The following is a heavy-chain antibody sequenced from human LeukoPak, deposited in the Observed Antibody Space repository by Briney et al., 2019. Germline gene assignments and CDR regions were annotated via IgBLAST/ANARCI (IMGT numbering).Heavy chain of an antibody. CDR2: IYYSGST. CDR1: GGSISSYY. Sequence: KPSETLSLTYTVSGGSISSYYWSWIRQPPGKGLEWIGYIYYSGSTNYNPSLKSRVTISVDTSKNQFSLKLSSVTAADTAVYYCARVLYYYDSSGYYYDAFDIWGQGTMVTVSS. J-gene: IGHJ3*02. CDR3: ARVLYYYDSSGYYYDAFDI. D-gene: IGHD3-22*01. V-gene: IGHV4-59*01.